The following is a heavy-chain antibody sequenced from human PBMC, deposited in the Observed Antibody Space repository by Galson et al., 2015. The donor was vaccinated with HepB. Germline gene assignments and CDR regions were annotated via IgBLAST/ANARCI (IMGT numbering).Heavy chain of an antibody. Sequence: SLRLSCAASGFTFSNYWMAWVRQVPGVGLEWLADISNDGSAKKYVDSVRGRFTISRDNAKNSLYLQMDSLRVEDTGIYYCAKDRGWRSCDCWGQGTLVTVSS. CDR1: GFTFSNYW. D-gene: IGHD3-10*01. V-gene: IGHV3-7*01. J-gene: IGHJ4*02. CDR2: ISNDGSAK. CDR3: AKDRGWRSCDC.